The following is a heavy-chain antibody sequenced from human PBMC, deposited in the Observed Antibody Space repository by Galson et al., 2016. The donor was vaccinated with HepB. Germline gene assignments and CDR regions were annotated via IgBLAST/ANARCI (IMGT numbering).Heavy chain of an antibody. CDR1: GFSLRTSGVG. J-gene: IGHJ4*02. CDR2: ISWDDDK. V-gene: IGHV2-5*02. Sequence: PALVKPPQTLTLTCTFSGFSLRTSGVGVGWIRQPPGKALEWLALISWDDDKRYSPSLRSRLPITKDTSKSQMVLTMTNMDPVDTGTYYCAHARITFGGVIGYFDLWGQGTLVTVSS. CDR3: AHARITFGGVIGYFDL. D-gene: IGHD3-16*02.